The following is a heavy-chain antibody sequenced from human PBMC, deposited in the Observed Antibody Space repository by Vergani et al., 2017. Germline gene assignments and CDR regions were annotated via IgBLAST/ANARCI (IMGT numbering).Heavy chain of an antibody. V-gene: IGHV4-38-2*02. CDR1: GYSISSGYY. J-gene: IGHJ5*02. CDR3: ARDVTTVTTSYFGDWFDP. CDR2: IHHSGST. D-gene: IGHD4-17*01. Sequence: QVQLQESGPGLVKPSETLSLTCTVSGYSISSGYYWGWIRQPPGKGLEWIGSIHHSGSTYYNPSLKSRVTIAVDTSKKQFSLKRSSVTAADTAVYYCARDVTTVTTSYFGDWFDPWGQGTLVTVSS.